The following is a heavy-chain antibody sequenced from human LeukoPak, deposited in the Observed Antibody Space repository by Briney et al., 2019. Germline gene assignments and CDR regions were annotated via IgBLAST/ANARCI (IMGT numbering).Heavy chain of an antibody. J-gene: IGHJ4*02. CDR2: IIPILGSA. CDR1: GGTFSSYA. Sequence: SVKVSCKDSGGTFSSYAISWVRQAPGQGLEWMGWIIPILGSANYAQSFQGRVTMTADESTSTAYMELSSLRSEDTAVYYCATSSRTYSSTDYWGQGTLVTVSS. D-gene: IGHD6-13*01. V-gene: IGHV1-69*11. CDR3: ATSSRTYSSTDY.